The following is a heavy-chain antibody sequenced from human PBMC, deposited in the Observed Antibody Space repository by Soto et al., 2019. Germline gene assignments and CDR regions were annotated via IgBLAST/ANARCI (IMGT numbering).Heavy chain of an antibody. J-gene: IGHJ6*02. CDR1: GFTFSSYA. V-gene: IGHV3-30-3*01. Sequence: GGSLRLSCAASGFTFSSYAMHWVRQAPGKGLEWVAVISYDGSNKYYADSVKGRFTISRDNSKNTLYLQMNSLRAEDTAVYYCARDRRAVAKSGGMDVWGQGTTVTVSS. CDR3: ARDRRAVAKSGGMDV. D-gene: IGHD6-19*01. CDR2: ISYDGSNK.